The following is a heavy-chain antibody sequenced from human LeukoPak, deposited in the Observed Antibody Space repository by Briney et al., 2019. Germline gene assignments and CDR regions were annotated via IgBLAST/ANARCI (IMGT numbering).Heavy chain of an antibody. CDR1: GGSISSYY. CDR2: IYYSGST. V-gene: IGHV4-59*12. CDR3: ARATWFGELGY. Sequence: SETLSLTCTVSGGSISSYYWSWIRQPPGKGLEWIGYIYYSGSTNYNPSLKSRVTMSVDTSKNQFSLKLSSVTAADTAVYYCARATWFGELGYWGQGTLVTVSS. J-gene: IGHJ4*02. D-gene: IGHD3-10*01.